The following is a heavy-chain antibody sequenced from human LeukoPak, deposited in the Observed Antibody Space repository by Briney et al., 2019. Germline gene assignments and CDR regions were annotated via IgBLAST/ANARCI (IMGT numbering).Heavy chain of an antibody. Sequence: ASVKVSCKASGYTFTGYYMHWVRQAPGQGLEWMGWINPNSGGTNYAQKFQGRVTMTRGTSISTAYMELSRLRSDDTAVYYCARGQYQLLGDYYGMDVWGQGTTVTVSS. CDR2: INPNSGGT. J-gene: IGHJ6*02. D-gene: IGHD2-2*01. CDR1: GYTFTGYY. V-gene: IGHV1-2*02. CDR3: ARGQYQLLGDYYGMDV.